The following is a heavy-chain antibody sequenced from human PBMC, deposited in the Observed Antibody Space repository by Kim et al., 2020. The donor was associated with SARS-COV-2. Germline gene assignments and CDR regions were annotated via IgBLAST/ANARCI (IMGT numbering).Heavy chain of an antibody. V-gene: IGHV1-24*01. D-gene: IGHD1-7*01. CDR1: GYTLTELS. CDR2: FDPEDGET. CDR3: AAGTANWNYRLRDEYYYYYGMDV. J-gene: IGHJ6*02. Sequence: ASVKVSCKVSGYTLTELSMHWVRQAPGKGLEWMGGFDPEDGETIYAQKFQGRVTMTEDTSTDTAYMELSSLRSEDTAVYYCAAGTANWNYRLRDEYYYYYGMDVWGQGTTVTVSS.